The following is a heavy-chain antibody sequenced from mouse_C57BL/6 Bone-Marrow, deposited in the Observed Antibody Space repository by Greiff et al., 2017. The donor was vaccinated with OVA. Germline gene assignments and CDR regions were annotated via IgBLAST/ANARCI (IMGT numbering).Heavy chain of an antibody. J-gene: IGHJ2*01. CDR2: ISSGGSYT. V-gene: IGHV5-6*01. CDR1: GFTFSSYG. Sequence: EVKVVESGGDLVKPGGSLKLSCAASGFTFSSYGMSWVRQTPDKRLEWVATISSGGSYTYYPDSVKGRFTISRDNAKNTLYLQMSSLKSEDTAMYYCARKGGSYYLDYWGQGTTLTVSS. D-gene: IGHD3-2*02. CDR3: ARKGGSYYLDY.